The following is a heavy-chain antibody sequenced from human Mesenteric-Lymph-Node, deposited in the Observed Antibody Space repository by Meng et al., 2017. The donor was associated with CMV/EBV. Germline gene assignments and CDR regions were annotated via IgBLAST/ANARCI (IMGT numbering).Heavy chain of an antibody. V-gene: IGHV1-69*02. Sequence: SVKVSCKASGGTFSSYTISWVRQAPGQGLEWMGRIIPILGIANYAQKFQGRVTITADKSTSTAYMELRSLRSDDTAVYYCAGPSVDTAMAYWGQGTLVTVSS. CDR1: GGTFSSYT. D-gene: IGHD5-18*01. J-gene: IGHJ4*02. CDR3: AGPSVDTAMAY. CDR2: IIPILGIA.